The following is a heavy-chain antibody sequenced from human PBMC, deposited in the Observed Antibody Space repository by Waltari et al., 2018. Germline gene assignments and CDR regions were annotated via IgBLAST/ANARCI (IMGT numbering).Heavy chain of an antibody. V-gene: IGHV3-7*04. Sequence: EVRLVESGGGLVQPGGSLRLSCAASGFTFSSSWMSWVRQAPGKGLGGVASIKEDGSERYYGDSAKGRSTISRDNAKTSLFLQMNSLRVEDTAVYYCARGPYWGQGTTVTVSS. D-gene: IGHD2-21*01. CDR1: GFTFSSSW. CDR3: ARGPY. J-gene: IGHJ6*02. CDR2: IKEDGSER.